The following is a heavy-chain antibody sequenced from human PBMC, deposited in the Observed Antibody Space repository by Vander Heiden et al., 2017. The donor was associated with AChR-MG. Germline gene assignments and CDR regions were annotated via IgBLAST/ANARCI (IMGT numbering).Heavy chain of an antibody. D-gene: IGHD1-7*01. Sequence: QVQLQQWGAGLSKPSETLSLTCAVYGGSFSGYYWSWIRQPPGKGLEWIGEINHSGSTNYNPSLKSRVTISVDTSKNQFSLKLSSVTAADTAVYYCARVSYNWNYKGFDPWGQGTLVTVSS. J-gene: IGHJ5*02. V-gene: IGHV4-34*01. CDR1: GGSFSGYY. CDR2: INHSGST. CDR3: ARVSYNWNYKGFDP.